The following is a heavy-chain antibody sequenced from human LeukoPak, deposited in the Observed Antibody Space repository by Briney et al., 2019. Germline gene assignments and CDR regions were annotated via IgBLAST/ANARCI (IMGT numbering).Heavy chain of an antibody. CDR1: GFTFNNYA. CDR3: AKSLGGDYGSGSYYVVFDS. D-gene: IGHD3-10*01. V-gene: IGHV3-23*01. Sequence: GGSLRLSCVSSGFTFNNYAMNWVRQAPGKGLEWVSSIRGSGSITYYADSVKGRFTISRDTSKNTLWLQMNSLRVDDTALYYCAKSLGGDYGSGSYYVVFDSWGQGTLVTVSS. CDR2: IRGSGSIT. J-gene: IGHJ4*02.